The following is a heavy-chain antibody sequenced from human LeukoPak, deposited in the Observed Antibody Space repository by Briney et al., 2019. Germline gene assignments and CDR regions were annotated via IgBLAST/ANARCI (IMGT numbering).Heavy chain of an antibody. J-gene: IGHJ4*02. V-gene: IGHV4-59*01. CDR2: IYYSGST. CDR3: ARGAYYYDSTNHYFDY. D-gene: IGHD3-22*01. Sequence: SETLSLTCTVSGGSISSYYWSWIRQPPGKGLEWIGYIYYSGSTNYNPSLKSRVTISVDTSKNQFSLKLSSVTAADTAVYYCARGAYYYDSTNHYFDYWGQGTLVTVSS. CDR1: GGSISSYY.